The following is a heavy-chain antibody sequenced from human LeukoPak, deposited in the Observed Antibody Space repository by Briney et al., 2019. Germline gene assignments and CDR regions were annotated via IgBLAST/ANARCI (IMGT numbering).Heavy chain of an antibody. CDR2: MNPNSGNT. Sequence: ASVKVSCKASGYTFTGYYMHWVRQAPGQGLEWMGWMNPNSGNTGYAQKFQGRVTMTRNTSISTAYMELSSLRSEDTAVYYCARGWRYAFDIWGQGTMVTVSS. V-gene: IGHV1-8*02. CDR3: ARGWRYAFDI. CDR1: GYTFTGYY. J-gene: IGHJ3*02.